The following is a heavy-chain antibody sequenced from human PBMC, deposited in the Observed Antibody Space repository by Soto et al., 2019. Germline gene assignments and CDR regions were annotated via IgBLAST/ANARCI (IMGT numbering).Heavy chain of an antibody. Sequence: GGSLRLSCAASGFTFSSYSMNWVRQAPGKGLEWVSSISSSSSYIYYADSVTGRFTISRDNAKNSLYLQMNSLRAEDTAVYYCARDLDYYGSGSYRGAWGQGTLVTVSS. CDR1: GFTFSSYS. V-gene: IGHV3-21*01. CDR3: ARDLDYYGSGSYRGA. CDR2: ISSSSSYI. J-gene: IGHJ4*02. D-gene: IGHD3-10*01.